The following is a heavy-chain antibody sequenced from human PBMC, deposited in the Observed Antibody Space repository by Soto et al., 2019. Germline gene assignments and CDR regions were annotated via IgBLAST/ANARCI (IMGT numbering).Heavy chain of an antibody. J-gene: IGHJ6*03. D-gene: IGHD6-13*01. Sequence: SETLSLTCTVSGGSISPYYWSWIRQPPQKGQEWIGYVYYSGNTNYNPSLESRVTISVDTSRNRFSLNLTSATAADTAVYYCARKGAAASYAHYYMDVWGRGTAVTVSS. CDR3: ARKGAAASYAHYYMDV. CDR1: GGSISPYY. V-gene: IGHV4-59*01. CDR2: VYYSGNT.